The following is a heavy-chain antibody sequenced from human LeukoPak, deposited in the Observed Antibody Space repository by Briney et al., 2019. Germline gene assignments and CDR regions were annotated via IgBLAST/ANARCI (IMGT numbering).Heavy chain of an antibody. CDR3: ARGQGYYDSSGYYYFDH. J-gene: IGHJ4*02. V-gene: IGHV4-34*01. CDR2: INHSGNT. CDR1: GGSFSGYY. D-gene: IGHD3-22*01. Sequence: SETLSLTCAVYGGSFSGYYWSWIRQPPGKGLEWIAEINHSGNTNYNPSPKSRVTISVGTSKNQFSLRLKSVTAADTAVYYCARGQGYYDSSGYYYFDHWGQGTLVTVSS.